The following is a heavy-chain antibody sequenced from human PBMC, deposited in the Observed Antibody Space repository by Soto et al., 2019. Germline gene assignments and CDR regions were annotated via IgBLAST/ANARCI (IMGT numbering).Heavy chain of an antibody. D-gene: IGHD3-3*01. Sequence: QVQLVQSGAEVKKSGASVKVSCKASGYTFTTYGISWVRQAPGQVLEGMGWISAYNGNTNYAQKLQGRVTMTTDTYTSTAYRERRSVRCADTAVYYCARDSELFGVFPISKYNWFDPWCHGALVTVS. CDR3: ARDSELFGVFPISKYNWFDP. CDR1: GYTFTTYG. V-gene: IGHV1-18*04. J-gene: IGHJ5*02. CDR2: ISAYNGNT.